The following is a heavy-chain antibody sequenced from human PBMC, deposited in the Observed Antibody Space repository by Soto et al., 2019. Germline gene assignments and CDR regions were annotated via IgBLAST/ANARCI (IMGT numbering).Heavy chain of an antibody. CDR2: TYFRSKWYN. D-gene: IGHD5-12*01. CDR3: AKGDNLGPKTGYAFDP. CDR1: GDSVSSNTAS. J-gene: IGHJ5*02. V-gene: IGHV6-1*01. Sequence: SQPLLLTFAISGDSVSSNTASWNWIRQSPSRGLEWLGRTYFRSKWYNDYAVSVKSRIIINPDTSNNQFSLQLNSVTPEDTAVYFCAKGDNLGPKTGYAFDPWGQGIMVTVSS.